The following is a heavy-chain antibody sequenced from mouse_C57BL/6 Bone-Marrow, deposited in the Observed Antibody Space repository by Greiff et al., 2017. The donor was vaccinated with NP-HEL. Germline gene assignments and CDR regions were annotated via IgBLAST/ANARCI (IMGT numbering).Heavy chain of an antibody. J-gene: IGHJ4*01. CDR2: ISNGGGST. V-gene: IGHV5-12*01. CDR3: ARPSGYGRKVYAMDY. D-gene: IGHD2-2*01. CDR1: GFTFSDYY. Sequence: EVQLVESGGGLVQPGGSLKLSCAASGFTFSDYYMYWVRQTPEKRLEWVAYISNGGGSTYYPDTVKGRFTISRDNAKNTLYLQMSRLKSEDTAMYYCARPSGYGRKVYAMDYWGQGTSVTVSS.